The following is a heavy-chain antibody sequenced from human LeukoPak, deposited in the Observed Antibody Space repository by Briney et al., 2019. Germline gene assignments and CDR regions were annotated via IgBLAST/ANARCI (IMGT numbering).Heavy chain of an antibody. J-gene: IGHJ2*01. V-gene: IGHV1-58*01. Sequence: SVKVSCKASGFTFTSSAVQWVRQARGQPLEWTGWIVVGSGNTNYAQKFQERVTITRDMSTSTAYMELSSLRSEATAVYYCAADLGWELVHWYFDLWGRGTLVTVSS. CDR2: IVVGSGNT. D-gene: IGHD1-26*01. CDR1: GFTFTSSA. CDR3: AADLGWELVHWYFDL.